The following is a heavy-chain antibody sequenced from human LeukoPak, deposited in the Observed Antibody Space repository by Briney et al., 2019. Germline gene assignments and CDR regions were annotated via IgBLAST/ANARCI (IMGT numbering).Heavy chain of an antibody. CDR1: GASVTDYY. CDR3: TRGHWGLQS. J-gene: IGHJ5*02. CDR2: IHHSGNS. V-gene: IGHV4-59*02. Sequence: SETLSLTCTVSGASVTDYYWSWIRQSPGKGLEWISYIHHSGNSDYNPSLRSRVTTSLDTSKNQFSLNLISATAADTAVYYCTRGHWGLQSWSQGTLVTVSS. D-gene: IGHD7-27*01.